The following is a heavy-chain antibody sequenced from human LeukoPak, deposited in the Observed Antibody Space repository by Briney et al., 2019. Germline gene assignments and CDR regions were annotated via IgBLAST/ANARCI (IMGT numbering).Heavy chain of an antibody. Sequence: SVKVSCKASGGTFSSYAISWVRQAPGQGLEWMGRIIPILGIANYAQKLQGRVTMTTDTSTSTAYMELRSLRSDDTAVYYCARDQTPNGGTYYDFWSGPANWFDPWGQGTLVTVSS. J-gene: IGHJ5*02. D-gene: IGHD3-3*01. CDR3: ARDQTPNGGTYYDFWSGPANWFDP. CDR2: IIPILGIA. V-gene: IGHV1-69*04. CDR1: GGTFSSYA.